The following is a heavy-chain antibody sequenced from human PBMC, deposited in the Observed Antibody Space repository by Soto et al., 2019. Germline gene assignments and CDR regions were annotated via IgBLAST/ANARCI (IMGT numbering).Heavy chain of an antibody. CDR1: GYTFSSYH. CDR3: ARYSSGWWILDY. J-gene: IGHJ4*02. Sequence: ASVKVSCKASGYTFSSYHISWVRQAPGQGLEWMGWISAYNGNTNYAQKLQGRVTMTTDTSTSTAYMELRSLRSDDTAVYYCARYSSGWWILDYWGQGTLVTVSS. D-gene: IGHD6-19*01. V-gene: IGHV1-18*01. CDR2: ISAYNGNT.